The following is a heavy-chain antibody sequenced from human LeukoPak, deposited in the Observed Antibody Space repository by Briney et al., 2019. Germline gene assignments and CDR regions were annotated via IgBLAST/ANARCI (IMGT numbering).Heavy chain of an antibody. J-gene: IGHJ3*02. CDR3: AREVGDYGDYGHDAFDI. CDR2: INHSGST. Sequence: SETLSLTCAVYGGSFSGYYWSWIRQPPGKGLEWIGEINHSGSTNYNPSLKSRVTISVDTSKNQLSLKLSSVTAADTAVYYCAREVGDYGDYGHDAFDIWGQGTMVTVSS. V-gene: IGHV4-34*01. CDR1: GGSFSGYY. D-gene: IGHD4-17*01.